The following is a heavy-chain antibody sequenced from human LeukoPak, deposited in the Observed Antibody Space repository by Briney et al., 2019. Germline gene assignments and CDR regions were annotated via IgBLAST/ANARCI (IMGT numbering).Heavy chain of an antibody. V-gene: IGHV6-1*01. CDR1: GDSVSSNNAA. D-gene: IGHD1-7*01. CDR3: ARGGVPGLVGTKVRRPWFDP. J-gene: IGHJ5*02. Sequence: SQTLSLTCAISGDSVSSNNAAWSWIRQSPSRGLEWLGRTYYRSKWYNDYAVSVKSRITINPDTSKNQFSLQLNSVTPEDTAVYYCARGGVPGLVGTKVRRPWFDPWGQGTLVTVSS. CDR2: TYYRSKWYN.